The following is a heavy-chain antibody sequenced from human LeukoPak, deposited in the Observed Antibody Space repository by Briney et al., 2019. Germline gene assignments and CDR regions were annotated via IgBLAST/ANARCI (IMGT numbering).Heavy chain of an antibody. J-gene: IGHJ1*01. CDR2: ISGSGGST. Sequence: GGSLRLSCAASGFTFSSYAMSWVRQAPGKGLEWVSAISGSGGSTYYADSVKGRFTISRDNSKNTLYLQMNSLRAEDTAVYYCAKTRAMIVVVTRYLQHWGQGTLVTVSS. CDR3: AKTRAMIVVVTRYLQH. V-gene: IGHV3-23*01. D-gene: IGHD3-22*01. CDR1: GFTFSSYA.